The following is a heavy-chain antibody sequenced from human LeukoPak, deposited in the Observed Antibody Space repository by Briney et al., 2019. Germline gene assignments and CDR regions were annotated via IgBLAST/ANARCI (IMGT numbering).Heavy chain of an antibody. J-gene: IGHJ6*03. CDR2: INPNSGNI. V-gene: IGHV1-2*02. CDR1: GYTFTGYY. CDR3: AREGVISGSYNYYMDV. D-gene: IGHD1-26*01. Sequence: ASVKVSCKASGYTFTGYYMHWVRQAPGQGLEWMGWINPNSGNINYAQKFEGRVTMTRDTSISTAYMELSRLRFDDTAVYYCAREGVISGSYNYYMDVWGKGTTVTVSS.